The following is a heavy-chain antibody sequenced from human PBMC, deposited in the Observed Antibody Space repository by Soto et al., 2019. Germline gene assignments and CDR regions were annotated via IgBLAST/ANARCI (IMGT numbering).Heavy chain of an antibody. D-gene: IGHD4-17*01. J-gene: IGHJ5*02. CDR2: IYTTRSP. CDR3: ARSPAYGDYANLDT. V-gene: IGHV4-4*07. Sequence: SEPLSLTCTVSGDSISKYYWKWIRQPAGKGLEWIGRIYTTRSPNYNPSLKSRVTMSVDTSKNQFSLKLNLTSVTAADTAVYYCARSPAYGDYANLDTWGQGTLVTVSS. CDR1: GDSISKYY.